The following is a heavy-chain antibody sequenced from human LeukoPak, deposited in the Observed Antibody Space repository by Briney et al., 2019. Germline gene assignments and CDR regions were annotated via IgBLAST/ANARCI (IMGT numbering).Heavy chain of an antibody. D-gene: IGHD6-6*01. CDR2: ISSDESST. Sequence: PGGSLRLSCAASGFTFSSYWMHWVRQAPGKGLVWVSRISSDESSTIYADSVKGRFTISRDNAKNTVYLQMNSLRAEDTAVYYCAREYASSSGRAFNYWGQGTLVTVSP. V-gene: IGHV3-74*01. CDR1: GFTFSSYW. CDR3: AREYASSSGRAFNY. J-gene: IGHJ4*02.